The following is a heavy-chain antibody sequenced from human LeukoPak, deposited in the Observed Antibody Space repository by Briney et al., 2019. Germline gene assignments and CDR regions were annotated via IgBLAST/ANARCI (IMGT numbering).Heavy chain of an antibody. J-gene: IGHJ3*02. V-gene: IGHV3-21*06. Sequence: PGGSLRLSCAASGFTFSNYNMNWVRQAPGKGLEWVSYISSRGSYTYYADSVKGRFTISRDNAKNSLYLQMSSLRAEDTAVYYCARIDAFDIWGQGTMVTVSS. CDR1: GFTFSNYN. CDR3: ARIDAFDI. CDR2: ISSRGSYT.